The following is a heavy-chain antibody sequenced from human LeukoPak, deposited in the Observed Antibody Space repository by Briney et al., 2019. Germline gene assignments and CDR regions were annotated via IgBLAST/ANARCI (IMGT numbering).Heavy chain of an antibody. V-gene: IGHV1-46*01. CDR3: AKGNSIAVAGFFDY. D-gene: IGHD6-19*01. Sequence: SVKVSCKASGYSFTDYYMHWVRQAPGQGLEWMGIINPSGGSTSYAQKFQGRVTMTRDTSTSTVYMELSSLRSEDTALYYCAKGNSIAVAGFFDYWGQGTLVTVSS. CDR1: GYSFTDYY. CDR2: INPSGGST. J-gene: IGHJ4*02.